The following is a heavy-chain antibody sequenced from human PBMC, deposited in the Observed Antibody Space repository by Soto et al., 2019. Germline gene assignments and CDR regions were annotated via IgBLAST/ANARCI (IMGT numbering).Heavy chain of an antibody. D-gene: IGHD3-22*01. CDR1: GGSISSYY. V-gene: IGHV4-59*01. CDR3: ARATYYYDSSGRGIDY. J-gene: IGHJ4*02. CDR2: IYYSGST. Sequence: SETLSLTCTVSGGSISSYYWSWIRQPPGKGLEWIGYIYYSGSTNYNPSLKSRVTISVDTSKNQFSLKLSSVTAADTAVYYCARATYYYDSSGRGIDYWGQITLVTVST.